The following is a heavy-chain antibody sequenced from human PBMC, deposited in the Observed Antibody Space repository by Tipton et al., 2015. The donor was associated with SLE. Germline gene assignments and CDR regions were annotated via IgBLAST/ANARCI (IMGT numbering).Heavy chain of an antibody. CDR1: GGSISNFY. Sequence: PGLVKPSETLSLTCTVSGGSISNFYWSWIRQPPGKGLEWIGYVYYSGIAHYNPFLEGRVTISADRSKNQISLRLTSVTAADTAVYYCARARDGYNPPLGYWGPGTLVTVSS. CDR3: ARARDGYNPPLGY. V-gene: IGHV4-59*01. D-gene: IGHD5-24*01. J-gene: IGHJ4*02. CDR2: VYYSGIA.